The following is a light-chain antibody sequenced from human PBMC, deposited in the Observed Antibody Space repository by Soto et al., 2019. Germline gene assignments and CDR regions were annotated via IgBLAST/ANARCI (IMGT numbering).Light chain of an antibody. J-gene: IGKJ1*01. CDR3: QQYKNWPRT. Sequence: EVVMTQSPATQSVSPGEKATLSCRASQSVSSSLAWYQQRPGQPPRLLIYGASTRATGIPARFSGSGSETEFTLTISSLQSEDFAVYYCQQYKNWPRTFSQGTKVEIK. CDR1: QSVSSS. V-gene: IGKV3-15*01. CDR2: GAS.